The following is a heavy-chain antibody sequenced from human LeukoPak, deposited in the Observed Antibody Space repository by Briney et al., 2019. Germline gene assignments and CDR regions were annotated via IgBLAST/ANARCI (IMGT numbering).Heavy chain of an antibody. J-gene: IGHJ3*01. Sequence: GGSLRLSCAASGFTFSSYWMDWVRQVPGKGLEWVANIKQDGVEKYFVGSVKGRFAISRDNAKNSLYLQMNSLRVEDTAVYYCAREGMVRGVPDDFDLWGQGTMVTVSS. D-gene: IGHD3-10*01. CDR2: IKQDGVEK. V-gene: IGHV3-7*01. CDR1: GFTFSSYW. CDR3: AREGMVRGVPDDFDL.